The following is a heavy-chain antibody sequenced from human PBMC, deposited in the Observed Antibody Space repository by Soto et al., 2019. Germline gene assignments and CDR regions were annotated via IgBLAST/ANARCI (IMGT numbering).Heavy chain of an antibody. J-gene: IGHJ4*02. CDR2: IIPIFGTA. CDR1: GGTFSSYA. Sequence: ASVKVSCKASGGTFSSYAISWVRQAPGQGLEWMGGIIPIFGTANYAQKFQGRVTITADESTSTAYMELSSLRSEDTAVYYCARFYSSSSDDFDYWGQGTLVTVSS. CDR3: ARFYSSSSDDFDY. D-gene: IGHD6-6*01. V-gene: IGHV1-69*13.